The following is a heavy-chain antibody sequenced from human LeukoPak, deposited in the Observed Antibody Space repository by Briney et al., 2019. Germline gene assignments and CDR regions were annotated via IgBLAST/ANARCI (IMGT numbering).Heavy chain of an antibody. J-gene: IGHJ6*03. CDR3: ARGQGYCSGGSCYYYYYYMDV. CDR1: GGSISSYY. D-gene: IGHD2-15*01. V-gene: IGHV4-59*01. Sequence: SETLSLTCTVSGGSISSYYWSWIRQPPGKGLEWIGYIYYSGSTNYNPSLKSRVTISVDTSKNQFSLKLSSVTAADTAVYYCARGQGYCSGGSCYYYYYYMDVWGKGTTVTVSS. CDR2: IYYSGST.